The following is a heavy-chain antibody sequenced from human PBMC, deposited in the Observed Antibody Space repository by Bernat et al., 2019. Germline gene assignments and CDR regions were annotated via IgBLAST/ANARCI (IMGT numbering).Heavy chain of an antibody. V-gene: IGHV3-23*01. D-gene: IGHD3-22*01. CDR2: ISYSGGDT. CDR1: GFTFTIYG. J-gene: IGHJ6*02. Sequence: EVQLLESGGGSEQPGGSLRLSCAASGFTFTIYGMNWVRQAPGKGLEWVSVISYSGGDTYYADSVKGRFTVSRDNSKNTLYLQMNSLMAEDTAVYYCAKARTSYYYDDTSYSAYGMDVWGQGTTVTVSS. CDR3: AKARTSYYYDDTSYSAYGMDV.